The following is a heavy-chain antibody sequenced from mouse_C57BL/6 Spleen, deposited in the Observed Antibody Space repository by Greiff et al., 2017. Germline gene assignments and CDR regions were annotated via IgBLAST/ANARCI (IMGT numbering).Heavy chain of an antibody. Sequence: VQLQQPGAELVRPGSSVKLSCKASGYTFTSYWMHWVKQRPIQGLEWIGNIDPSDSDTHYNQKFKDKATLTVDKSSSTAYMQLSSLTSEDSAVXCGGGLESSGYDYWGQGTTLTVSS. J-gene: IGHJ2*01. D-gene: IGHD3-2*02. CDR1: GYTFTSYW. V-gene: IGHV1-52*01. CDR3: GGLESSGYDY. CDR2: IDPSDSDT.